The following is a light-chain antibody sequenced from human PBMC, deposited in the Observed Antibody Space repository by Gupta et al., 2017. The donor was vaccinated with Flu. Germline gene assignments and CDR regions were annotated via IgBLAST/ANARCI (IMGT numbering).Light chain of an antibody. CDR3: NSHASTNNLV. CDR2: EVS. V-gene: IGLV2-8*01. CDR1: SRDVGGYNY. J-gene: IGLJ1*01. Sequence: SALTQPPSASGAPGQSITISCTGTSRDVGGYNYVSWYHHHPGKPHRLMIYEVSRRPAGVPGRFSASKAGNTASLTISGPQEEEAADYYCNSHASTNNLVFGTGTRVTVL.